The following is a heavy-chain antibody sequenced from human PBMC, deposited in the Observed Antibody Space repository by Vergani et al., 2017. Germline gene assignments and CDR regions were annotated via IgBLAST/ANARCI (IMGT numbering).Heavy chain of an antibody. CDR2: ISWNSGSI. Sequence: EVQLVESGGGLVQPGRSLRLSCAASGFTFDDYAMHWVRHAPGKGLEWVSGISWNSGSIGYADSVKGRFTISRDNAKNSLYLQMNSLRAEDTAVYYCARAIDYVWGSYRYGRADYWGQGTLVTVSS. V-gene: IGHV3-9*01. J-gene: IGHJ4*02. D-gene: IGHD3-16*02. CDR1: GFTFDDYA. CDR3: ARAIDYVWGSYRYGRADY.